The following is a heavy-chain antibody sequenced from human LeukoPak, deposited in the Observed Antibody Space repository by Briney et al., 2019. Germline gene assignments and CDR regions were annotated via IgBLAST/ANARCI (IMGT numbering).Heavy chain of an antibody. Sequence: ASVKVSCKASGYTFTGYYMHWVRQAPGQGLEWMGWINPNSGGTNYAQKFQGRVTMTRDTSISTAYMELSSLRSEDTAVYYCARIKRCSGGSCHEGNYYGMDVWGQGTTVTVSS. V-gene: IGHV1-2*02. CDR3: ARIKRCSGGSCHEGNYYGMDV. CDR2: INPNSGGT. D-gene: IGHD2-15*01. J-gene: IGHJ6*02. CDR1: GYTFTGYY.